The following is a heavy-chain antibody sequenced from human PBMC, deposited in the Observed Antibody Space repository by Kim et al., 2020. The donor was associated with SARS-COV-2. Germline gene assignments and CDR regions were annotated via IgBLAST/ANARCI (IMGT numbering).Heavy chain of an antibody. Sequence: DAESVQGRFTISRDKSENTLYLRMNSVRAEDTAVYYCAKSGSSGFFFDYWGQGTLVTVSS. J-gene: IGHJ4*02. D-gene: IGHD6-19*01. CDR3: AKSGSSGFFFDY. V-gene: IGHV3-30*02.